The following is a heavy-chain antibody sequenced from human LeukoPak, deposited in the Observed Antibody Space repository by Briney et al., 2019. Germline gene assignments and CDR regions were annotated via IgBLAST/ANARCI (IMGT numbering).Heavy chain of an antibody. J-gene: IGHJ4*02. CDR1: GYTFTSYY. D-gene: IGHD4-23*01. CDR2: INPSGGST. CDR3: ARDNSPIPETFVYRDPYDFYFDY. Sequence: ASVKVPCKASGYTFTSYYIHWVRQAPGQGLEWMGIINPSGGSTSYGQKFQGRVTVTRDMSTTTVYMELSSLRSEDTAVYYCARDNSPIPETFVYRDPYDFYFDYWGQGTLVTVSS. V-gene: IGHV1-46*01.